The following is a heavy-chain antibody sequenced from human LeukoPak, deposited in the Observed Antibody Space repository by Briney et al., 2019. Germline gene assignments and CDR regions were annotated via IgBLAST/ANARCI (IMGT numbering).Heavy chain of an antibody. Sequence: SQTLSLTCTVSVGSISSYYWSWIRQPPGKGLEWIGSISYSGSTNYNPSLKSRVAMSLDTSKNQFSLRLNSVTAADTAVFYCARGGSNFDYWGQGTLVTVSS. CDR2: ISYSGST. CDR3: ARGGSNFDY. J-gene: IGHJ4*02. CDR1: VGSISSYY. D-gene: IGHD2-15*01. V-gene: IGHV4-59*01.